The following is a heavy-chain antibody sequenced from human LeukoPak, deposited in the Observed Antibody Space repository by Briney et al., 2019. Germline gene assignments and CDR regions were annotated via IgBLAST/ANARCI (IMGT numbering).Heavy chain of an antibody. CDR1: GASISSGSYY. CDR2: IYYSGST. CDR3: ATCTRIITMVRGVIEN. Sequence: SETLSLTCSVSGASISSGSYYWGWIRQPPGKGLEWIGSIYYSGSTYYNPSLKSRVTISVDTSKNQFSLKLSSVTAADTAVYYCATCTRIITMVRGVIENWGQGTLVTVSS. V-gene: IGHV4-39*07. D-gene: IGHD3-10*01. J-gene: IGHJ4*02.